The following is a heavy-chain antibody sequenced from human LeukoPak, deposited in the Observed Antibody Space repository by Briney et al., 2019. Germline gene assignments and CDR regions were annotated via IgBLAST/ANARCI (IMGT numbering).Heavy chain of an antibody. V-gene: IGHV3-23*01. CDR2: ISGSGARR. CDR3: AKFSGNDLGGGTYYFYYYGMDV. CDR1: GFTFTNYA. Sequence: PGESLRLSCAASGFTFTNYAISWVRQAPGKGLEWVSTISGSGARRNYADSVKGRFTISRDNSKNTLYVQMNSLGAEDTAVYYCAKFSGNDLGGGTYYFYYYGMDVWGQGTTVTVSS. D-gene: IGHD5-12*01. J-gene: IGHJ6*02.